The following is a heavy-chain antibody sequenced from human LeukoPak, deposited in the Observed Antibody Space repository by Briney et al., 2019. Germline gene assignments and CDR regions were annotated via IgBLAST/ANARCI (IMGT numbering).Heavy chain of an antibody. CDR1: GGSINSGAYY. CDR3: ARDQVTAIADYYYYGMDV. J-gene: IGHJ6*02. Sequence: SQTLSLTCTVSGGSINSGAYYWTWIRQHPGKGLEWIGYIYYSGSTYYNPSLKRRLTISVDTSKNQFSLRLNSVTAADTAVYYCARDQVTAIADYYYYGMDVWGQGTTVTVSS. V-gene: IGHV4-31*03. D-gene: IGHD2-21*02. CDR2: IYYSGST.